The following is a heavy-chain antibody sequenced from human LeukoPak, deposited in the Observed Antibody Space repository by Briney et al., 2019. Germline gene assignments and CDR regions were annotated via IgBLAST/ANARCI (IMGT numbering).Heavy chain of an antibody. V-gene: IGHV3-23*01. CDR2: ITGDGTTT. CDR3: AKDRGYSSGWYWYY. CDR1: GLTFSSYG. J-gene: IGHJ4*02. Sequence: GGSLRLSCEASGLTFSSYGMSWVRQAPGKGLQWVSAITGDGTTTYYADSVKGRFTISRDNSKNMLYLQMSSLRAEDTAVYYCAKDRGYSSGWYWYYWGQGTLVTVSS. D-gene: IGHD6-19*01.